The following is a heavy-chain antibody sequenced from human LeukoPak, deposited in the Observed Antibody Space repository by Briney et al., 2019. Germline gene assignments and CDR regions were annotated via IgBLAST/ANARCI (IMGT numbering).Heavy chain of an antibody. CDR1: GFTFNTYA. D-gene: IGHD3-16*01. V-gene: IGHV3-23*01. CDR3: AKDQEYNYDVARGFFGY. J-gene: IGHJ4*02. CDR2: ISGFGNNT. Sequence: GGSLRLSCAASGFTFNTYAMNWVRQPPGKGLEWVSVISGFGNNTFYADSVKGRFTISRDNSKNTLYLQMNSLRVEDTAKYYCAKDQEYNYDVARGFFGYWGQEPLVTVSS.